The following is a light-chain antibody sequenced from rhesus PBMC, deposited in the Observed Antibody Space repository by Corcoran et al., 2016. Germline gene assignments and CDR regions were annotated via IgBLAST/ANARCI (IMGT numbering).Light chain of an antibody. J-gene: IGKJ2*01. CDR1: QGISSW. CDR2: KPP. CDR3: QQYSSRPYS. V-gene: IGKV1-22*01. Sequence: DIQMTQSPSSLSASVGDTVTITCRASQGISSWVAWYQQKPGKDPKLLIYKPPSLKSGVPSRFRGSGSGTDFTLTISSLQSEDFATYYCQQYSSRPYSFGQGTKVEIK.